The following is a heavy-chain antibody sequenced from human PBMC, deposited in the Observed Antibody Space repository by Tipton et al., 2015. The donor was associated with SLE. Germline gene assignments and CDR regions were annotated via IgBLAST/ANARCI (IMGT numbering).Heavy chain of an antibody. D-gene: IGHD6-19*01. CDR3: ASAPYSSGWYPPFFDY. CDR1: GGSISSYY. Sequence: TLSLTCTVSGGSISSYYWSWLRQPPGKGLEWIGYIYYSGSTNYNPSLKSRVTISVDTSKNQFSLKLSSVTAADTAVYYCASAPYSSGWYPPFFDYWGQGTLVTVSS. CDR2: IYYSGST. J-gene: IGHJ4*02. V-gene: IGHV4-59*01.